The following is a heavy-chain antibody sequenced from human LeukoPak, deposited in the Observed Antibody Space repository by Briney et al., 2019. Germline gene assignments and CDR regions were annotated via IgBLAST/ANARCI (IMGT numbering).Heavy chain of an antibody. CDR1: GFTFSSYA. V-gene: IGHV3-23*01. CDR2: ISGSGGST. J-gene: IGHJ4*02. Sequence: GGSLRLSCAASGFTFSSYAMSGVRQAPGKGLEWVSAISGSGGSTYYADSVKGRFTISRDISNNTLCLQMNSLRAEHTAVYYCAKDAGTSRLFYFDYWGQGTLVTVSS. CDR3: AKDAGTSRLFYFDY.